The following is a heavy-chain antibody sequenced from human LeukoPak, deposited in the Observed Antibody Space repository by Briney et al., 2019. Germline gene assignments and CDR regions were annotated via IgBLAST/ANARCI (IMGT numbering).Heavy chain of an antibody. D-gene: IGHD3-3*01. CDR2: INPNSGNT. CDR3: ERGRIMIFGVADNWFDP. J-gene: IGHJ5*02. V-gene: IGHV1-8*02. Sequence: ASVKVSCKASGYTFTGHYMHWVRQAPGQGLEWMGRINPNSGNTGYAQKLQGRVTMTRNTSISTAYMELSRLSFDETAVYYCERGRIMIFGVADNWFDPWGRGTLVTVS. CDR1: GYTFTGHY.